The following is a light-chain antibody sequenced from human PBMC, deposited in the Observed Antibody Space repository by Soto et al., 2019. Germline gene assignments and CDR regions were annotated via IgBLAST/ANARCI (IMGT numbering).Light chain of an antibody. CDR1: ESVSRNF. J-gene: IGKJ4*01. V-gene: IGKV3-20*01. CDR3: HHYGRSPLT. Sequence: EIELTQSPGTLSLSPGERATLSCRASESVSRNFLAWYRQQPGQATRLLIFGATSRAAGIPGRFSGSGSAKDFTIIITRLEPEDSAVYYCHHYGRSPLTFGGGTMVDIK. CDR2: GAT.